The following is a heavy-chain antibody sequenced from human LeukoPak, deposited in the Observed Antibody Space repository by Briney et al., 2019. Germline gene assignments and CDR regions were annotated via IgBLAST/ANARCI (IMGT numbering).Heavy chain of an antibody. J-gene: IGHJ4*02. CDR3: AKRAIFGELLYYFDY. CDR2: ISGSGGST. D-gene: IGHD3-10*01. Sequence: GGSLRLSCAASGFTFSSYDMSWVRQAPGKGLEWVSTISGSGGSTYYADSVKGRFTISRDNSKNTLYLQMNSLRAGDTAIYYFAKRAIFGELLYYFDYWGQGTLVTVSS. CDR1: GFTFSSYD. V-gene: IGHV3-23*01.